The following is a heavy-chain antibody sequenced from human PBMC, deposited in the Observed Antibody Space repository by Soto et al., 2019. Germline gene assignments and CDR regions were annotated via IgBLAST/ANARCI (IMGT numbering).Heavy chain of an antibody. D-gene: IGHD7-27*01. CDR3: ARAAPSLNWADVGWGYYYLYGMDV. CDR1: GYTFTGYY. Sequence: ASVKVSCKASGYTFTGYYMPWVRPAPGQGLEWMGWINPNSGGTNYAQKFQGRVTMTRDTSISTACMELSRLRSDDTAVYYCARAAPSLNWADVGWGYYYLYGMDVWGQGTRVTASS. J-gene: IGHJ6*02. V-gene: IGHV1-2*02. CDR2: INPNSGGT.